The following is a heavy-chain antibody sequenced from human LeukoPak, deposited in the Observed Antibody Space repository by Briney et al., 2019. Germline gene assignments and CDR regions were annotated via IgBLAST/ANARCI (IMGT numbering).Heavy chain of an antibody. Sequence: SETLSLTCTVSGGSISSSSYYWGWIRQSPGKGLEWIGNIYNSGNTYYNPSLKSRVTIPVDTSKNQFSLKLSSITAADTAVYYCARRGGSGRSFDFWGQGTLVTVSS. CDR1: GGSISSSSYY. CDR2: IYNSGNT. J-gene: IGHJ4*02. CDR3: ARRGGSGRSFDF. V-gene: IGHV4-39*01. D-gene: IGHD3-10*01.